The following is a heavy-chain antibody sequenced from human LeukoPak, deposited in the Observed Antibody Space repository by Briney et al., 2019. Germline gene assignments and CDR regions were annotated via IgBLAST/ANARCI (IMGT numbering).Heavy chain of an antibody. Sequence: GGSLRLSCAASGLTFNDYAMSWVRQAPGRGLEWVSVISTSGESAYYADSVKGRFTISRDNSKNTLYLQMNSLRAEDTAVYYCAKDRGSGYHYFDYWGQGTLVTVSS. D-gene: IGHD3-22*01. V-gene: IGHV3-23*01. CDR1: GLTFNDYA. J-gene: IGHJ4*02. CDR3: AKDRGSGYHYFDY. CDR2: ISTSGESA.